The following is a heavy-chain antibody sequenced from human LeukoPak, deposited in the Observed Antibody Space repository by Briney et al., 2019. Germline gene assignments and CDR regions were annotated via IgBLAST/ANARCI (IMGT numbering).Heavy chain of an antibody. J-gene: IGHJ5*02. D-gene: IGHD6-13*01. CDR1: GFTLSTYA. V-gene: IGHV3-23*01. CDR3: AKSPRSAADNWFDP. CDR2: ISAGGGST. Sequence: GGSLRLSCAASGFTLSTYAMNWVRQAPGKRLEWVSGISAGGGSTYYADSVKGRFTISRDNSKNTLYLQMSSLTVEDTAVYYCAKSPRSAADNWFDPWGQGTLVTVSS.